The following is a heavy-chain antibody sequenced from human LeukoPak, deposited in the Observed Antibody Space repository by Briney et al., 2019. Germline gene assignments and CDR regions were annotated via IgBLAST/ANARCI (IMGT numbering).Heavy chain of an antibody. D-gene: IGHD6-19*01. J-gene: IGHJ5*02. CDR3: ARGSGWNSFDP. V-gene: IGHV4-61*02. Sequence: SETLPLTCTVSGGSISTDLYYWTWIRQPAGKGLEWIGRIYSNGWTDYNPPLKSRVSISIDTSKNHFSLKMSLATAADTALYYCARGSGWNSFDPWGQGALVTVSS. CDR1: GGSISTDLYY. CDR2: IYSNGWT.